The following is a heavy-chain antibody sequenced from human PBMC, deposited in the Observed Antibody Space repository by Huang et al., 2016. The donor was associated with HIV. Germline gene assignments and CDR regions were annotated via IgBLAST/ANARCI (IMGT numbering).Heavy chain of an antibody. V-gene: IGHV1-69*01. Sequence: QLVQSGPEVKKPGSSVKVSCKASGGTVTTYASSWVRLAPGVGLQGLGGVGPAVPITNDAPKFQGRVSIGVDESETMAYMELTDLRPDDTAIYFCSRGDKWHSPYHHSYDMDAWGQGTTVTVS. CDR1: GGTVTTYA. CDR2: VGPAVPIT. CDR3: SRGDKWHSPYHHSYDMDA. D-gene: IGHD5-12*01. J-gene: IGHJ6*02.